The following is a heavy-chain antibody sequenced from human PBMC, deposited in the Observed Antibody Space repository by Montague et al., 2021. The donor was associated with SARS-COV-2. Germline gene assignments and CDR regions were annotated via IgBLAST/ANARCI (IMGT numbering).Heavy chain of an antibody. V-gene: IGHV3-53*04. CDR3: ARGGGRDAFDI. D-gene: IGHD2-15*01. Sequence: SLRLSCPVSGFTVSSNYMSWVRQAPGKGLEWVSVIYSGGSTYYADSVKGRFTISRHNSENTLYLHMNSLRAEDTAMYYCARGGGRDAFDIWGQGTMVTVSS. CDR2: IYSGGST. CDR1: GFTVSSNY. J-gene: IGHJ3*02.